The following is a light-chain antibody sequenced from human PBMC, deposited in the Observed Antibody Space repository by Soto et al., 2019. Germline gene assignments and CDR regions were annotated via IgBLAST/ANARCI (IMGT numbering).Light chain of an antibody. V-gene: IGLV1-51*01. CDR2: DDN. J-gene: IGLJ1*01. CDR3: GSWDSSLSAYV. CDR1: SSNIGGNS. Sequence: QSVLTQPPSVSAAPGQKVTISCSGSSSNIGGNSVSWYQQLPGTAPKLLIYDDNKRPSGIPDRFSGSKSGTSATLGITGFQTGNEADYYCGSWDSSLSAYVFGTGTKVT.